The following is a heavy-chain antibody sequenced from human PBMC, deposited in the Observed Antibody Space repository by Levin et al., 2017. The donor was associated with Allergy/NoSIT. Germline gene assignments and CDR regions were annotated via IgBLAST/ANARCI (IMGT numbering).Heavy chain of an antibody. V-gene: IGHV3-33*01. D-gene: IGHD6-6*01. Sequence: PGGSLRLSCAASGFTFSSYGMHWVRQAPGKGLEWVAVIWYDGSNKYYADSVKGRFTISRDNSKNTLYLQMNSLRAEDTAVYYCAREQYSSSNYDYYYMDVWGKGTTVTVSS. J-gene: IGHJ6*03. CDR3: AREQYSSSNYDYYYMDV. CDR2: IWYDGSNK. CDR1: GFTFSSYG.